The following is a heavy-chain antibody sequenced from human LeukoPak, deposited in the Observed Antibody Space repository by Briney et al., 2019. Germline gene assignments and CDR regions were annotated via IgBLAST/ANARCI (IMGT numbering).Heavy chain of an antibody. CDR2: INPDSGGT. Sequence: EASVKVSCKVSGYTFTGYYLHWLRQAPGQGLEWMGRINPDSGGTNYVQKFQGRVTMTRDTSINTAYMDLSSLRSDDTAVYYCARGPSGSDYWGQGTLVTVSS. D-gene: IGHD3-10*01. J-gene: IGHJ4*02. CDR1: GYTFTGYY. CDR3: ARGPSGSDY. V-gene: IGHV1-2*06.